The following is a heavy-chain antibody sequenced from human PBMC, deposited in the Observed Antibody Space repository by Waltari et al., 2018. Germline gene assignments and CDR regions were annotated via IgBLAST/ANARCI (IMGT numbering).Heavy chain of an antibody. CDR3: ARRIAARRVGDAFDI. Sequence: QVQLVQSGAEVKKPGASVKVSCKASGYTFTSYAITWVRQATGQGLEWMGWMNPNSGNTGYAQKFQGRVTMTRNTSISTAYMELSSLRSEDTAVYYCARRIAARRVGDAFDIWGQGTMVTVSS. D-gene: IGHD6-6*01. J-gene: IGHJ3*02. CDR1: GYTFTSYA. V-gene: IGHV1-8*01. CDR2: MNPNSGNT.